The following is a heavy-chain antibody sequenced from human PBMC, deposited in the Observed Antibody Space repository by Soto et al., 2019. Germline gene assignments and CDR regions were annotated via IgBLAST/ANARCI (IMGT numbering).Heavy chain of an antibody. CDR3: SPRRGRSRVNPAPYFDF. D-gene: IGHD2-15*01. Sequence: QITLKESGPALVKPTQTLTLTCTLSGFSLSTREMGVGWIRQPPGKALEWLGIIYVDDDTRNRPSLKSRLTITGDTSKNQVVLTLTDIDPPDTAPYYCSPRRGRSRVNPAPYFDFWGQGVPGTVSS. CDR2: IYVDDDT. V-gene: IGHV2-5*02. CDR1: GFSLSTREMG. J-gene: IGHJ4*02.